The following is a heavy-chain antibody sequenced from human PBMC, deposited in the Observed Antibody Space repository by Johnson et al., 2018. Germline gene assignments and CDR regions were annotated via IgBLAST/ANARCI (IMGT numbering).Heavy chain of an antibody. CDR1: GGSISSYY. V-gene: IGHV4-59*01. Sequence: QVQLQESGPGLVKPSETLSLTCTVSGGSISSYYWNWIRQPPGKGLEWLGYIYYSGSTNHNPSLKRRVTISVDTSKNQFSLKLSSVTAADTAVYYCARSGSRGYYDYMEVWGKGTTGTVSS. D-gene: IGHD3-3*01. J-gene: IGHJ6*03. CDR3: ARSGSRGYYDYMEV. CDR2: IYYSGST.